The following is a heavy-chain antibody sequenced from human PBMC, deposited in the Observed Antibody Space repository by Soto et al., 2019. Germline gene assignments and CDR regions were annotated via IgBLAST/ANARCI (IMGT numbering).Heavy chain of an antibody. V-gene: IGHV1-2*02. D-gene: IGHD1-26*01. CDR3: ARIILGATTPGVDY. Sequence: ASVKVSCKTSADTFTCYNMHWVRQAPGQGLEWMGWINPNSGGTNYAQKIQGRVTMTRDTSISTAYVEMSRLRSDDPAVYSCARIILGATTPGVDYWGQGILVT. J-gene: IGHJ4*02. CDR1: ADTFTCYN. CDR2: INPNSGGT.